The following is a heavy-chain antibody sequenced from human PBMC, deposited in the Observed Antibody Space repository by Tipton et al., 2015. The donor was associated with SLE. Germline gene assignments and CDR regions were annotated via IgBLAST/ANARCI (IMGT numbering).Heavy chain of an antibody. CDR1: GGSISSGGHY. J-gene: IGHJ2*01. D-gene: IGHD3-16*01. V-gene: IGHV4-31*01. CDR3: ARGDGGGYFDL. CDR2: IYYSGST. Sequence: TLSLTCTVSGGSISSGGHYWSWIRQHPGKGLEWIGYIYYSGSTFYNPSLNSLVTISVDTSKNQFSLKLTSVTAADTAVYYCARGDGGGYFDLWGRGSLVTVSS.